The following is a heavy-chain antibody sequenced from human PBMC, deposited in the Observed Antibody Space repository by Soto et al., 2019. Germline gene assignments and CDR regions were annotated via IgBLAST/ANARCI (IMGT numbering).Heavy chain of an antibody. CDR1: GGSFSGHY. J-gene: IGHJ6*02. Sequence: QVQIQQWGAGLLKPSETLSLTCAVYGGSFSGHYWSWIRQPPGKGLEWIGEINHSGSTNYNPSLKRRVTISVDSFKKQFSLKLSSVTAADTAVYYCARVSGANYDFWSGYSGFAYYGMDVWGQGTTVTVSS. CDR2: INHSGST. D-gene: IGHD3-3*01. V-gene: IGHV4-34*01. CDR3: ARVSGANYDFWSGYSGFAYYGMDV.